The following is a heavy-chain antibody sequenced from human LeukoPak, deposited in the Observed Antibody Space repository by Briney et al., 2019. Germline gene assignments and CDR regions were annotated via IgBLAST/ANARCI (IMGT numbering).Heavy chain of an antibody. CDR3: ATHPPRFCSGGTCSDY. V-gene: IGHV4-59*01. Sequence: SETLSLTCTVSGGSITNFYWGCNRHPPGKGPEWIGYIHYSGSTNYNHSLKSRVTISVDTSQNQYSLTLSSVTAADTAVYYCATHPPRFCSGGTCSDYWGQGTLVTVSS. D-gene: IGHD2-15*01. CDR1: GGSITNFY. CDR2: IHYSGST. J-gene: IGHJ4*02.